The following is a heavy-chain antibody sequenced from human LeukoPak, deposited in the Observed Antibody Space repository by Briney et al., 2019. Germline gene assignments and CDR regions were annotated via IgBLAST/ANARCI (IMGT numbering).Heavy chain of an antibody. D-gene: IGHD3-10*01. CDR1: GFTFSSYG. J-gene: IGHJ4*02. CDR2: IRYDGSNK. CDR3: ARAHPYYYGSGSSAVAY. Sequence: GGSLRLSCAASGFTFSSYGMHWVRQAPGKGLEWVAFIRYDGSNKYYADSVKGRFTISRDNSKNTLYLQMNSLRAGDTAVYYCARAHPYYYGSGSSAVAYWGQGTLVTVSS. V-gene: IGHV3-30*02.